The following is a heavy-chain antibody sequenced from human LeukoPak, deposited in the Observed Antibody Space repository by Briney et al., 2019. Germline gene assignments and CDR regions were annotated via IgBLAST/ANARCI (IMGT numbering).Heavy chain of an antibody. Sequence: GGSLRLSCAASGFTFSSYWMSWVRQAPGKGLEWVANIKQDGSEKYYADSVKGRFTISRDNSKNTLYLQMNSLRAEDTAVYYCARWATFFDYWGQGTLVTVSS. CDR2: IKQDGSEK. D-gene: IGHD5-12*01. CDR1: GFTFSSYW. V-gene: IGHV3-7*01. J-gene: IGHJ4*02. CDR3: ARWATFFDY.